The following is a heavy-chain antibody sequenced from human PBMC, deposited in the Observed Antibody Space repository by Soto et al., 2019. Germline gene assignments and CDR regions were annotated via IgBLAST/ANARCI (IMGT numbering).Heavy chain of an antibody. CDR3: AGDPDSHYNDSHASSYP. J-gene: IGHJ5*02. V-gene: IGHV1-69*08. CDR1: GGTFSTYT. CDR2: IIPILGII. D-gene: IGHD3-22*01. Sequence: QVQLVQSGAEVKKPGSSVKVSCKASGGTFSTYTITWVRQAPGQGLEWMGRIIPILGIINYAQKFQGRVTVTADKSTGTANMALPRLRSDDTAVYYCAGDPDSHYNDSHASSYPWGQGTLVTVSS.